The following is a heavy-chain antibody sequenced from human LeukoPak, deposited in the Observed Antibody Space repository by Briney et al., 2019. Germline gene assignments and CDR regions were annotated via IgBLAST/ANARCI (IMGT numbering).Heavy chain of an antibody. CDR3: ASSRDYYDSSGYYYYYYGMDV. J-gene: IGHJ6*02. CDR2: IYYSGST. Sequence: SETLSLTCTVSGGSISSYYWSWIRQPPGKELEWIGYIYYSGSTNYNPSLKSRVTISVDTSKNQFSLKLSSVTAADTAVYYCASSRDYYDSSGYYYYYYGMDVWGQGTTVTVSS. V-gene: IGHV4-59*01. D-gene: IGHD3-22*01. CDR1: GGSISSYY.